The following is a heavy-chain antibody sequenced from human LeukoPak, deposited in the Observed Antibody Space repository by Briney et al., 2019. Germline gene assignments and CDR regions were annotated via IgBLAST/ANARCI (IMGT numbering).Heavy chain of an antibody. D-gene: IGHD1-26*01. CDR1: GFTFNTYG. CDR3: AKGAASGSYFSDAFDI. CDR2: IRYDGGNK. Sequence: GGSLRLSCAASGFTFNTYGMHWVRQAPGKGLEGMAFIRYDGGNKYYADSVKGRFTISRDNSKNTLYLQMNSLRAEDTAVYYCAKGAASGSYFSDAFDIWGQGTMVTVSS. J-gene: IGHJ3*02. V-gene: IGHV3-30*02.